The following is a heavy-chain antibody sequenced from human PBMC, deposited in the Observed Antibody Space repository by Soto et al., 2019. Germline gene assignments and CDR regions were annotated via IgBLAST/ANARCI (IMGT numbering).Heavy chain of an antibody. CDR2: IYSGGST. CDR3: ARDTSPDYYYYGMDV. V-gene: IGHV3-53*02. Sequence: EVQLVETGGGLIQPGGSLRLSCAASGFTVSSNYMSWVRQAPGKGLEWVSVIYSGGSTYYADSVKGRFTISRDNSKNTLYLQMNSLRAEDTAVYYCARDTSPDYYYYGMDVWGQGTTVTVSS. CDR1: GFTVSSNY. J-gene: IGHJ6*02.